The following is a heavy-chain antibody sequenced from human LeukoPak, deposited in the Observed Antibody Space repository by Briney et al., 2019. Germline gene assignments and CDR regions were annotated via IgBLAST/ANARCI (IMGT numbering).Heavy chain of an antibody. V-gene: IGHV3-23*01. CDR3: ARDLGYCSSTSCYTMYDY. CDR2: ISGSGGST. D-gene: IGHD2-2*02. J-gene: IGHJ4*02. Sequence: GGSLRLSCAASGFTFSSYAMSWVRQAPGKGLEWVSAISGSGGSTYYADSVKGRFTISRDNSKNTLYLQMNGLRAEDTAVYYCARDLGYCSSTSCYTMYDYWGQGTLVTVSS. CDR1: GFTFSSYA.